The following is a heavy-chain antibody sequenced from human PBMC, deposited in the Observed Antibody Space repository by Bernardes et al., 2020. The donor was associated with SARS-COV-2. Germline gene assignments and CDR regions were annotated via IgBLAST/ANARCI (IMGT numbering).Heavy chain of an antibody. CDR2: FDPADGET. J-gene: IGHJ6*04. CDR3: ARLITANDLLYPGTYYYGLEV. Sequence: ASVKVSCKVSGYTLSELSIHCVRQAPGYGLAWMGGFDPADGETIHAQKFQDRVTMTEYTSTDTAYMELSSLRSEDTAVYYCARLITANDLLYPGTYYYGLEVSSEGTTVNDSS. V-gene: IGHV1-24*01. D-gene: IGHD2-21*02. CDR1: GYTLSELS.